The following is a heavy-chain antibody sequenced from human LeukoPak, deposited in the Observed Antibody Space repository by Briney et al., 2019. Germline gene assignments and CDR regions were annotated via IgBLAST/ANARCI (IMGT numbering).Heavy chain of an antibody. CDR1: GFTFDAYA. D-gene: IGHD6-6*01. Sequence: QTGGSLRLSCAASGFTFDAYAMHWVRQAPGKGREWVSGISWNGGGMGYSVSVKGRFTISRDNAKNSLYLQMNSLRDEDTALYYCAKDITGGRSSPYFDSWGQGTLVTVSS. CDR2: ISWNGGGM. J-gene: IGHJ4*02. CDR3: AKDITGGRSSPYFDS. V-gene: IGHV3-9*01.